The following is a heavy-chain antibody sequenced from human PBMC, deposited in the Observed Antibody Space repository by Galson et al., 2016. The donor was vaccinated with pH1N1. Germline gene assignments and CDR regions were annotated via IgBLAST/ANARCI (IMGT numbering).Heavy chain of an antibody. V-gene: IGHV3-33*02. CDR1: GFTFSRCG. Sequence: SLRLSCAASGFTFSRCGMHWVRQAPGKGLEWVAVIWYDGSNKWYADSVKGRFTISRDNYTNTLFLQMNSLRAEETAVYYCARDRSEDWYFDLWGRGTLVTVSS. CDR3: ARDRSEDWYFDL. D-gene: IGHD3-3*01. J-gene: IGHJ2*01. CDR2: IWYDGSNK.